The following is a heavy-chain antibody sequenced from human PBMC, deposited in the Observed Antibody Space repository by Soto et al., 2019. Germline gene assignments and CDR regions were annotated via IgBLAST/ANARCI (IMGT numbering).Heavy chain of an antibody. V-gene: IGHV3-30*04. D-gene: IGHD2-21*02. CDR3: VRPLSFVVGTLTTREHFFQH. CDR1: GFTCNTYA. Sequence: LVESGGGVAQPGKSQTLSCAASGFTCNTYAFHWVRQAPGKGLEWVAVVSSDGKDKFYADSVSGRFTISRDDSKDTLFLHMNSLRTEETAVYFCVRPLSFVVGTLTTREHFFQHWGRGTLVTVSS. CDR2: VSSDGKDK. J-gene: IGHJ1*01.